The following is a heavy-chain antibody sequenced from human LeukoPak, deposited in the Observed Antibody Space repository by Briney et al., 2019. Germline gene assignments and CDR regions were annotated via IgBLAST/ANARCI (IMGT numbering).Heavy chain of an antibody. CDR1: GFPFGDYA. V-gene: IGHV3-49*04. Sequence: PGRSLRLSCTTPGFPFGDYAMSWVRQAPGKGLEWVGFLRTKRDGGTTEYAASVKGRFTISRDDSKSVAYLQMDSLKTEDTAVYYCSRDSPQYNDYVWGSYRPDYWGQGTLVTVSS. CDR3: SRDSPQYNDYVWGSYRPDY. D-gene: IGHD3-16*02. J-gene: IGHJ4*02. CDR2: LRTKRDGGTT.